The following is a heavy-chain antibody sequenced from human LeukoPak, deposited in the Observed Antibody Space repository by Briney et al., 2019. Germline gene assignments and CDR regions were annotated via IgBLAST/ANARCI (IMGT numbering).Heavy chain of an antibody. J-gene: IGHJ5*02. D-gene: IGHD6-13*01. Sequence: ASVKVSCKASGYTFTGYYMHWVRQAPGQGLEWMGWINPNSGGTNYAQKFQGRVTMTRDTSISTAYMELSRLRSDDTAVYYCARVGAAAGTGRGWFGPWGQGTLVTVSS. CDR3: ARVGAAAGTGRGWFGP. CDR2: INPNSGGT. V-gene: IGHV1-2*02. CDR1: GYTFTGYY.